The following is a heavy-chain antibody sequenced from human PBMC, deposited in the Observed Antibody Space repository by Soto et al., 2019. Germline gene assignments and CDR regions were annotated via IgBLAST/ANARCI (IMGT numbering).Heavy chain of an antibody. D-gene: IGHD6-6*01. CDR1: GYTFTSYG. CDR3: ARDTRAYSSSSPADY. CDR2: ISAYNGNT. Sequence: QVQLVQSGAEVKKPGASVKVSCKASGYTFTSYGISWVRQAPGQGLEWMGWISAYNGNTNYAQKLQGRVTMTTDTPTSTAYMEMRRLRSDDTAVYYCARDTRAYSSSSPADYWGQGTLVTVSS. V-gene: IGHV1-18*01. J-gene: IGHJ4*02.